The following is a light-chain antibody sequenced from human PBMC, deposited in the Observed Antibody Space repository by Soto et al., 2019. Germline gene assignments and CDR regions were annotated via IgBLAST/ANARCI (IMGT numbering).Light chain of an antibody. CDR3: LQYNTYPRT. J-gene: IGKJ1*01. V-gene: IGKV1-17*01. CDR2: AAS. Sequence: SSLSASVGDRVTITCRSSQGIRNDLDWYQQKPAKSPERLIDAASSLQSGVPSRFSGSGSGTEFTLTISSLLAEDFATYYCLQYNTYPRTFGQGTNVDIK. CDR1: QGIRND.